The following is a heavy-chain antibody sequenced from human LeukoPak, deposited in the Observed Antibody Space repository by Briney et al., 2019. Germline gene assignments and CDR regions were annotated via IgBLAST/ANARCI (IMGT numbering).Heavy chain of an antibody. V-gene: IGHV1-69*05. D-gene: IGHD2-15*01. CDR2: IIPIFGTA. Sequence: SVKVSCKASGGTFSSYAISWVRQAPGQGLEWMGRIIPIFGTANYAQKFQGRVTITTDGSTSTAYMELSSLRSEDTAVYYCARDPVVAATQRPNFDIWGQGTMVTVSS. J-gene: IGHJ3*02. CDR1: GGTFSSYA. CDR3: ARDPVVAATQRPNFDI.